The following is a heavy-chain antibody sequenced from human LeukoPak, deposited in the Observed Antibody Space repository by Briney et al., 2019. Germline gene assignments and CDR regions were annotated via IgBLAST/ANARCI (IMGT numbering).Heavy chain of an antibody. J-gene: IGHJ4*02. CDR2: VRYDGRDK. Sequence: PGGSLRLSCEVSGYTYSPYGIHWVRQSPGKGLEWVTFVRYDGRDKLYADSVKCRFIVSKDKSRTTLQLQMNRLRSEDTAVYFCARGGARDIWYFAYWGQGIRVTVSS. CDR3: ARGGARDIWYFAY. V-gene: IGHV3-30*02. CDR1: GYTYSPYG. D-gene: IGHD2-21*01.